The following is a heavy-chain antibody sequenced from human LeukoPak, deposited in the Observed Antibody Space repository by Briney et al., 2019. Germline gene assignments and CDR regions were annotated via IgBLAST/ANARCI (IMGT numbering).Heavy chain of an antibody. Sequence: PGGSLRLSCAASGFTFSNYAMSWVRQAPGKGLEWVAVIWYDGSNKYYADSVKGRFTISRDNSKNTLYLQMNSLRAEDTAVYYCARSTAMVTAAPSYWGQGTLVTVSS. V-gene: IGHV3-33*08. D-gene: IGHD5-18*01. CDR2: IWYDGSNK. CDR3: ARSTAMVTAAPSY. CDR1: GFTFSNYA. J-gene: IGHJ4*02.